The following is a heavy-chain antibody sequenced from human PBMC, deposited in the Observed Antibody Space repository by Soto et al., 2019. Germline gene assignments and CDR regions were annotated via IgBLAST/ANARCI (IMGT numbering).Heavy chain of an antibody. D-gene: IGHD2-15*01. V-gene: IGHV1-18*01. J-gene: IGHJ6*02. CDR2: ISAYNGNT. Sequence: WASVKVSCKASGYTFTSYGISWVRQAPGQGLEWMGWISAYNGNTNYAQKLQGRVTMTTDTSTSTAYMELRSLRSDDTAVYYCARDRVTRYCSGGSCYSSGHYYYYGMDVWGQGTTVTVSS. CDR1: GYTFTSYG. CDR3: ARDRVTRYCSGGSCYSSGHYYYYGMDV.